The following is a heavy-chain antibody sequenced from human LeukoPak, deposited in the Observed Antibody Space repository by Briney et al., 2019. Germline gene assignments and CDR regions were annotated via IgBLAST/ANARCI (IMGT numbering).Heavy chain of an antibody. D-gene: IGHD3-10*01. CDR1: GGSLSTYY. CDR3: ARSIVRGVFDY. CDR2: IYYSGST. J-gene: IGHJ4*02. V-gene: IGHV4-59*01. Sequence: SETLSLTCTVSGGSLSTYYWNWIRQPPGKGLEWIGYIYYSGSTNYNPSLKSRVTISVDTSKNQFSLKLSSVTAADTAVYYCARSIVRGVFDYWGQGTLVTVSS.